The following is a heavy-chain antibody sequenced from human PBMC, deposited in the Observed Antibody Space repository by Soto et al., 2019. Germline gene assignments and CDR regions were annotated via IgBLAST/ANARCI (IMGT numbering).Heavy chain of an antibody. J-gene: IGHJ2*01. CDR2: IFYGGST. D-gene: IGHD1-7*01. CDR3: AGDGNYGLSYFDV. V-gene: IGHV4-39*01. CDR1: GDSITSTSYN. Sequence: QLQLQESGPGLLKPSETLSLTCAVSGDSITSTSYNWGWIRQPPGKGLEWIGSIFYGGSTYYSPSLTSRITIFVDTSKNQFSLNLSSVTAADTAVYYCAGDGNYGLSYFDVWGRGTLITVSS.